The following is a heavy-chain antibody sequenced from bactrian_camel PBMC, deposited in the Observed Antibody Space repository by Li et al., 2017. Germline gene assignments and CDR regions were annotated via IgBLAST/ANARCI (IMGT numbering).Heavy chain of an antibody. CDR3: AEGRGSRGEHCYSLNY. CDR2: ITSGGGST. CDR1: GYTTTSRTY. Sequence: VQLVESGGGSVPAGGSLKLSCVASGYTTTSRTYMAWARQAPGKELEWVSGITSGGGSTYYLDSVKGRFTISRDSAKNTVYLQMNNLQPEDTATYYCAEGRGSRGEHCYSLNYWGQGTQVTVS. J-gene: IGHJ4*01. V-gene: IGHV3S40*01. D-gene: IGHD6*01.